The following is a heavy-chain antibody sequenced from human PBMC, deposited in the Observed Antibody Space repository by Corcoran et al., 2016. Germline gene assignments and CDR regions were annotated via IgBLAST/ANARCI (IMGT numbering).Heavy chain of an antibody. CDR2: IRSKANSYAT. CDR1: GFTFSGSA. J-gene: IGHJ3*02. Sequence: EVQLVESGGGLVQPGASLKLSCAASGFTFSGSAMHWVRQASGEGLEWVGRIRSKANSYATAYAASVKGRFTISRDDSKNMAYLQMNSLKTEDTAVYYCTANSGDDAFDIWGQGTMVTVSS. V-gene: IGHV3-73*02. D-gene: IGHD3-10*01. CDR3: TANSGDDAFDI.